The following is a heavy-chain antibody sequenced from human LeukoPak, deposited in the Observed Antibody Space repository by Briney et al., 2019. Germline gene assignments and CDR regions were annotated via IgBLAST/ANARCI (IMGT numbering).Heavy chain of an antibody. CDR2: INPGGGST. D-gene: IGHD1-26*01. J-gene: IGHJ4*02. Sequence: GASVKVSCKASGYTFTSYYMHWVRQAPGQGLEWMGIINPGGGSTSYAQKFQGRVTMTRDMSTSTVYMELSSLRSEDTAVYYCARERLSGSYYKDFDYWGQGTLVTVSS. CDR3: ARERLSGSYYKDFDY. V-gene: IGHV1-46*01. CDR1: GYTFTSYY.